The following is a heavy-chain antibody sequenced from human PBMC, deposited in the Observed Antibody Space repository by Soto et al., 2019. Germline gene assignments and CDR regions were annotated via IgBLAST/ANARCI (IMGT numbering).Heavy chain of an antibody. CDR3: ATVLVTRGYYYYGMDV. V-gene: IGHV1-69*13. D-gene: IGHD4-4*01. Sequence: SVKVSCKASGGTFSSYAISWVRQAPGQGLEWMGGIIPTFGTANYAQKFQGRVTITADESTSTAYMELSSLRSEDTAVYYCATVLVTRGYYYYGMDVWGQGTTVTVSS. CDR1: GGTFSSYA. CDR2: IIPTFGTA. J-gene: IGHJ6*02.